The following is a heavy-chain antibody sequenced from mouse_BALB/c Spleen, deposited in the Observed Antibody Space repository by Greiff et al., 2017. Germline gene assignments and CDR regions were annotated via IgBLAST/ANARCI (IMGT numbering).Heavy chain of an antibody. D-gene: IGHD4-1*01. CDR3: ARKTGTWYFDV. Sequence: EVKLQESGPGLVKPSQSLSLTCSVTGYSITSGYYWNWIRQFPGNKLEWMGYISYDGSNNYNPSLKNRISITRDTSKNQFFLKLNSVTTEDTATYYCARKTGTWYFDVWGAGTTVTVSS. V-gene: IGHV3-6*02. CDR2: ISYDGSN. J-gene: IGHJ1*01. CDR1: GYSITSGYY.